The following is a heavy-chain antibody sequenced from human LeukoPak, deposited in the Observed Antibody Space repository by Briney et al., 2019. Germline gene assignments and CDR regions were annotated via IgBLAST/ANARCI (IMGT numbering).Heavy chain of an antibody. V-gene: IGHV3-7*01. CDR1: GFTFSSYW. CDR3: ARDPGIAAAGTVGYFDF. CDR2: IKQDGSRI. J-gene: IGHJ4*02. D-gene: IGHD6-13*01. Sequence: PGGSLRLSCAASGFTFSSYWMSWVRQAPRKGLERVANIKQDGSRIHYVDPVKGRFTISRDNAKNSLYLQMNSLRAEDTAVYYCARDPGIAAAGTVGYFDFWGQGTLVTVSS.